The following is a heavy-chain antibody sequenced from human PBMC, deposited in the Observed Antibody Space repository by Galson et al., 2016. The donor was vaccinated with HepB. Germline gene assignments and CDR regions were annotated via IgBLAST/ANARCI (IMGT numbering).Heavy chain of an antibody. J-gene: IGHJ4*02. CDR3: ARSGTYYIFDF. Sequence: SETLSLTCTVSGDSITSSRWSWIRQPPGRGLEWIGYIYGSGNTNYNPSLKSRVTLSLDTSKNQISLKLTSVTAADTAVYYCARSGTYYIFDFWGQGTLVTVSS. D-gene: IGHD3-22*01. V-gene: IGHV4-4*09. CDR2: IYGSGNT. CDR1: GDSITSSR.